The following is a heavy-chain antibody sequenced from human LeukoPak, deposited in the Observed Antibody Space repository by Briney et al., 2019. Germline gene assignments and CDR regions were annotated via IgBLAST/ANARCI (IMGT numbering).Heavy chain of an antibody. CDR3: ARVGSSWWNYFDY. V-gene: IGHV4-38-2*02. J-gene: IGHJ4*02. CDR1: GYSISSGYY. Sequence: SETLSLTCSVSGYSISSGYYWGWIRQPPGKGLEWIGSVFHNGNTYYSPSLKSRVTISVDTSKNQFSLRLSSVTAADTAVYYCARVGSSWWNYFDYWGQGTLVTVSS. CDR2: VFHNGNT. D-gene: IGHD6-13*01.